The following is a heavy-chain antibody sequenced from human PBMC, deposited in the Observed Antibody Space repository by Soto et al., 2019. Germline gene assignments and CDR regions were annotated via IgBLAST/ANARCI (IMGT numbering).Heavy chain of an antibody. V-gene: IGHV4-39*01. CDR1: GGSISSSSYY. CDR2: MYYTGSK. D-gene: IGHD6-6*01. CDR3: ARRSSSSLGSMFDP. J-gene: IGHJ5*02. Sequence: SETLSLTRTVSGGSISSSSYYWDWIRQPPGKGLEWIGAMYYTGSKNYNPSLESRVTMSVDTSKNQFSLKLSSATPTDTAVYYCARRSSSSLGSMFDPWGRGILVTVSS.